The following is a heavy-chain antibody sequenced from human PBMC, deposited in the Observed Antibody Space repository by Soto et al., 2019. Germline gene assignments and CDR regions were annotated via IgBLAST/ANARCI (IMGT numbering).Heavy chain of an antibody. CDR1: GGSISSGDYY. V-gene: IGHV4-30-4*01. D-gene: IGHD1-7*01. CDR2: IYYSGST. Sequence: SETLSLTCTVSGGSISSGDYYWSWIRQPPGKGLEWIGYIYYSGSTYYNPSLKSRVTISVDTSKNQLSLKLSSVTAADTAVYYCARAAGTTVGGTYYYYGMDVWGQGTTVTVSS. J-gene: IGHJ6*02. CDR3: ARAAGTTVGGTYYYYGMDV.